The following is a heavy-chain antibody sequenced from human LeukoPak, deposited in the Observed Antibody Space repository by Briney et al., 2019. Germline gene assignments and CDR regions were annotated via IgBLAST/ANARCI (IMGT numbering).Heavy chain of an antibody. D-gene: IGHD3-10*01. V-gene: IGHV3-NL1*01. CDR1: ALTFSTYA. Sequence: GGSLRLSCAASALTFSTYAMHWVRQAPGKGLGWVSVIYIAGSTYYADSVKGRFTISRDNSKNTLFLQMNSLRPEDTAVYYCASRYFGSGRLAFDFWGQGTMVTVSS. CDR2: IYIAGST. J-gene: IGHJ3*01. CDR3: ASRYFGSGRLAFDF.